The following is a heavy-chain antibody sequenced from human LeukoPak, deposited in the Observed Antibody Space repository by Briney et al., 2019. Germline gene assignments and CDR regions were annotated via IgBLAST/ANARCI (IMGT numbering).Heavy chain of an antibody. Sequence: ASVKVSCKASGYTFTSYYMHWVRQAPGQGLEWMGIINPSDGSTSYAQKFQGRVTMTRDTSTSTVYMELSSLRSEDTAVYYCARDNKSGYSSGWTFDYWGQGTLVTVSS. CDR2: INPSDGST. CDR3: ARDNKSGYSSGWTFDY. CDR1: GYTFTSYY. J-gene: IGHJ4*02. D-gene: IGHD6-19*01. V-gene: IGHV1-46*01.